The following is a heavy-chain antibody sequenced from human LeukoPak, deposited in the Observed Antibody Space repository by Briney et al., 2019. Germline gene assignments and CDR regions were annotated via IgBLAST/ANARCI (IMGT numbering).Heavy chain of an antibody. CDR3: ARLSGYCSGGSCRNWFDP. CDR1: GYSFTSYW. J-gene: IGHJ5*02. Sequence: GESLKISCKGSGYSFTSYWIGWVRQMPGKGLEWMGIIYPGDSDTRYGPSFQGQVTISADKSISTAYLQWSSLKASDTAMYYCARLSGYCSGGSCRNWFDPWGQGTLVTVSS. CDR2: IYPGDSDT. V-gene: IGHV5-51*01. D-gene: IGHD2-15*01.